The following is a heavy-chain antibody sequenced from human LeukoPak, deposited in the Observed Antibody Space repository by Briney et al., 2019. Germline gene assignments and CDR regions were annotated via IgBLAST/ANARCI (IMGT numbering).Heavy chain of an antibody. CDR3: ARGPDTSGYYPFDY. Sequence: VASVKVSCKASGYTFTGYYMHWMRQAPGQGLEWMGWMNPNSGYTNYAQKFQARVTMTMDTSISTVYMDLSRLTSDASAVYYCARGPDTSGYYPFDYWGQGTLVTVSS. CDR1: GYTFTGYY. D-gene: IGHD3-22*01. V-gene: IGHV1-2*02. J-gene: IGHJ4*02. CDR2: MNPNSGYT.